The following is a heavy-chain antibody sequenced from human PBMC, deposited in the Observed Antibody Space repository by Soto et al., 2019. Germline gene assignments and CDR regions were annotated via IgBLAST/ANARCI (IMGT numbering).Heavy chain of an antibody. Sequence: TSETLSLTCTVSGGSISSGGYYWSWIRQHPGKGLEWIGYIYYSGSTYYNPSLKSRVTISVDTSKNQFSLKLSSVTAADTAVYYCARGWLMFGLPYYYYGMDVWGQGTTVTVSS. D-gene: IGHD3-10*02. CDR2: IYYSGST. CDR3: ARGWLMFGLPYYYYGMDV. CDR1: GGSISSGGYY. V-gene: IGHV4-31*03. J-gene: IGHJ6*02.